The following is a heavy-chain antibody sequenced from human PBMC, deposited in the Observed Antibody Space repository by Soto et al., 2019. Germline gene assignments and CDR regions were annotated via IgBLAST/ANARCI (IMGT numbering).Heavy chain of an antibody. CDR2: INHSGST. CDR3: ARCIFFGVALYYGMDV. V-gene: IGHV4-34*01. J-gene: IGHJ6*02. Sequence: PSETLSLTCAVYGGSFSGYYWSWIRQPPGKGLEWIGEINHSGSTNYNPSLKSRVTISVDTSKNQFSLKLSSVTAADTAVYYCARCIFFGVALYYGMDVWGQGTTVTVSS. CDR1: GGSFSGYY. D-gene: IGHD3-3*01.